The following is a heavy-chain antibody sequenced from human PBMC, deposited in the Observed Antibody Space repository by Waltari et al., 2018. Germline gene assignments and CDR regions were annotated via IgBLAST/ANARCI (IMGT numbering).Heavy chain of an antibody. D-gene: IGHD5-12*01. CDR2: IIPILGTA. J-gene: IGHJ5*02. CDR1: GGTFSSYA. CDR3: ARGDIVATIKENWFDP. V-gene: IGHV1-69*01. Sequence: QVQLVQSGAEVKKPGSSVKVSCKASGGTFSSYAISWVRQAPGQGLEWMGGIIPILGTANYEQKVQGRVTMAEDESTRTGYRELSSRRSEDTAVYYWARGDIVATIKENWFDPWGQGTLGTVSS.